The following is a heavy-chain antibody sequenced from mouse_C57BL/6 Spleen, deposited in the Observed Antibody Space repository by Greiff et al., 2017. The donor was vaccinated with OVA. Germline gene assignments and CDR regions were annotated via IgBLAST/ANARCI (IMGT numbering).Heavy chain of an antibody. Sequence: QVQLKESGPELVKPGASVKISCKASGYAFSSSWMNWVKQRPGKGLEWIGRIYPGDGDTNYNGKFKGKATLTADKSSSTAYMQLSSLTSEDSAVYFCARGGYDGYSFDYWGQGTTLTVSS. CDR3: ARGGYDGYSFDY. V-gene: IGHV1-82*01. J-gene: IGHJ2*01. CDR1: GYAFSSSW. CDR2: IYPGDGDT. D-gene: IGHD2-3*01.